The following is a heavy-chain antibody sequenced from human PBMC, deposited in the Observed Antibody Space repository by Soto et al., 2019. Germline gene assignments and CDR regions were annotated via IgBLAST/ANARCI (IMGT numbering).Heavy chain of an antibody. Sequence: PVGSLRLSCAASGFTFSSYAMSWVRQAPGKGLEWVSAISGSGGSTYYADSVKGRFTISRDNSKNTLYLQMNSLRAEDTAVYYCAKDLGTYDFWSGYRYYYYYGMDVWGQGTTVTVSS. J-gene: IGHJ6*02. D-gene: IGHD3-3*01. CDR1: GFTFSSYA. CDR3: AKDLGTYDFWSGYRYYYYYGMDV. V-gene: IGHV3-23*01. CDR2: ISGSGGST.